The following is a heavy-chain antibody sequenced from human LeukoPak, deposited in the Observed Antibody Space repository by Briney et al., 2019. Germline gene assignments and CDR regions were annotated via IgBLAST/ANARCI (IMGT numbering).Heavy chain of an antibody. CDR3: ARGRPYSGGYHLDY. CDR2: IYYSGST. CDR1: GDSTSSDRYY. J-gene: IGHJ4*02. V-gene: IGHV4-39*02. Sequence: SETLSLTCTVSGDSTSSDRYYGGWVRQPPGKGLEWIGNIYYSGSTYYNPSLKSRVTMSVDTSKNQFFPKLNSVTAADTAVYYCARGRPYSGGYHLDYWGQGTLVTVSA. D-gene: IGHD1-26*01.